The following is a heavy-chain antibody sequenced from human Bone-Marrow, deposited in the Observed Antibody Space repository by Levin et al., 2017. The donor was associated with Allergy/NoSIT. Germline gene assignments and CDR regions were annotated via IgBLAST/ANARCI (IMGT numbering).Heavy chain of an antibody. CDR2: IYWDDDK. D-gene: IGHD3-10*01. CDR3: AHHKFWFGEFPFDF. V-gene: IGHV2-5*02. J-gene: IGHJ4*02. CDR1: GFSLSSNGVG. Sequence: SGPTLVKPTQTLTLTCTFSGFSLSSNGVGVGWIRQAPGKALEWLALIYWDDDKRYSPSLKSRLNITKDTSKNQVVLTKTNMATVDTGTYYCAHHKFWFGEFPFDFWGRGSLVTVSS.